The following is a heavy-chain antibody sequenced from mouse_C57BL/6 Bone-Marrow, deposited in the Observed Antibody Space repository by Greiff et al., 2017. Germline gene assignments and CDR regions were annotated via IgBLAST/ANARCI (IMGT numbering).Heavy chain of an antibody. V-gene: IGHV14-4*01. Sequence: DVKLQESGAELVRPGASVKLSCTASGFNIKDDYMHWVKQRPEQGLEWIGWIDPENGDTEYASKFQGKATITADTSSSTAYLQLNSLTSEDTAVYYYTTLDGSFFDYWGQGTTLTVSS. J-gene: IGHJ2*01. CDR3: TTLDGSFFDY. CDR1: GFNIKDDY. CDR2: IDPENGDT. D-gene: IGHD1-1*01.